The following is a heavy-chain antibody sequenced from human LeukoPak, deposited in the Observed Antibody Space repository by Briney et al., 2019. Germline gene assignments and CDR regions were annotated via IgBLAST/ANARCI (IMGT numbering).Heavy chain of an antibody. Sequence: SQTLSFTCAVSGGSISSGGYSWSWIRQPPGKGLEWIGYIYHSGSTYYNPSLKSRVTISVDRSKNQFSLKLSSVTAADTAVYYCAVGAYFDYWGQGTLVTVSS. V-gene: IGHV4-30-2*01. CDR2: IYHSGST. CDR3: AVGAYFDY. D-gene: IGHD1-26*01. CDR1: GGSISSGGYS. J-gene: IGHJ4*02.